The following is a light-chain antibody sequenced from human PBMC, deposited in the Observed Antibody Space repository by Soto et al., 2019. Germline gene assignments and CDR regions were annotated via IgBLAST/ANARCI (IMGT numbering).Light chain of an antibody. Sequence: DIQMTQSPSFLSASVGDRVTITCRASRSVSTSLNWYQQKPGKAPKVLIFAASNLQRGVPTRFSGSGFGTEFALTVTRLQPEDFATYYCQQSYSTRWTFGQGTKVDIK. CDR2: AAS. V-gene: IGKV1-39*01. CDR1: RSVSTS. J-gene: IGKJ1*01. CDR3: QQSYSTRWT.